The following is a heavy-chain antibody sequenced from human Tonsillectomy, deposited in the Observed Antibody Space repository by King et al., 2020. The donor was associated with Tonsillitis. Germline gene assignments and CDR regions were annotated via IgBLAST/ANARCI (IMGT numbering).Heavy chain of an antibody. Sequence: QLVQSGGGLVKPGGSLRLSCAASGFTFSSYSMNWVRQAPGKGLEWVSSISSSSSYIYYADSVKGRFTISRDNAKNSLYLQMNSLRAEDTAVYYCARDDYGDYFFDYWGQGTLVTVSS. D-gene: IGHD4-17*01. CDR3: ARDDYGDYFFDY. CDR2: ISSSSSYI. V-gene: IGHV3-21*01. CDR1: GFTFSSYS. J-gene: IGHJ4*02.